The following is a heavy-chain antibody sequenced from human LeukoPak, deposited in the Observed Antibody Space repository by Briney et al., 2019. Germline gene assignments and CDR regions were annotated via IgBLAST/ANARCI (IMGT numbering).Heavy chain of an antibody. CDR2: ISGSGGST. J-gene: IGHJ4*02. V-gene: IGHV3-23*01. CDR3: AKEEAYYYDSSGYCLDY. Sequence: GGTLRLSCAASGFTFSSYGMSWVRQAPGKVLEWVSAISGSGGSTYYADSVKGRFTISRDNSKNTLYLQMNSLRAEDTAVYYCAKEEAYYYDSSGYCLDYWGQGTLVTVSS. D-gene: IGHD3-22*01. CDR1: GFTFSSYG.